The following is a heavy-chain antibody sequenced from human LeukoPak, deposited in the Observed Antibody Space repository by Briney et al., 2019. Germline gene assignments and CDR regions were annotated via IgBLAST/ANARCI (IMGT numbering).Heavy chain of an antibody. Sequence: QTLSLTCAISGDSVSSNSAAWNWIRQSPSRGLEWLGRTYYRSKWSSNYAVSVKSRITIHPDTFKNQFSLQLNSVTPEDTAVYYCAGGVDTDLHYWGQGALVTVSS. CDR2: TYYRSKWSS. D-gene: IGHD5-18*01. CDR3: AGGVDTDLHY. J-gene: IGHJ4*02. CDR1: GDSVSSNSAA. V-gene: IGHV6-1*01.